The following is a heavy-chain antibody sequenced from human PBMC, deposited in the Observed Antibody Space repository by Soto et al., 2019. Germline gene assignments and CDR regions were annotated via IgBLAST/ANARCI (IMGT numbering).Heavy chain of an antibody. CDR2: ISYDGSNK. CDR1: GFTFSSYV. D-gene: IGHD4-17*01. V-gene: IGHV3-30*18. CDR3: AKSRTVTTGFDY. J-gene: IGHJ4*02. Sequence: QVQLVESGGGVVQPGRSLRLSCAASGFTFSSYVMHWVRQAPGKGLEWVAVISYDGSNKYYADSVKGRFTISRDNSKNTLYLQMNSLRAEDTAVYYCAKSRTVTTGFDYWGQGTLVTVSS.